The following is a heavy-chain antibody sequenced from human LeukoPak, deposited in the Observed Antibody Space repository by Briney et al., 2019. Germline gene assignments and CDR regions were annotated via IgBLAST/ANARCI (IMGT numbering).Heavy chain of an antibody. CDR2: ISGYNGKT. CDR3: ARDREYYYDSSGYLNWFDP. Sequence: ASVKVSCKASGYTFINYGLSWMRQAPGQGLEWMGWISGYNGKTKYAQRLQGRVTMTTDTSTSTAYMELRSLRSDDTAVYYCARDREYYYDSSGYLNWFDPWGQGTLVTVSS. J-gene: IGHJ5*02. V-gene: IGHV1-18*01. CDR1: GYTFINYG. D-gene: IGHD3-22*01.